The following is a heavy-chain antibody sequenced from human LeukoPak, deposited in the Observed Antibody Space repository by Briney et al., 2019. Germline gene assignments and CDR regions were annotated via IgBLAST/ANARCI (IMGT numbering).Heavy chain of an antibody. J-gene: IGHJ4*02. D-gene: IGHD3-16*02. CDR2: ISSSGSTI. CDR3: ARLYDYVWGSYRDFDY. CDR1: GFTFSSYS. V-gene: IGHV3-48*02. Sequence: GGSLRLSCAASGFTFSSYSMNWVRQAPGKGLEWVSYISSSGSTIYYADSVKGRFTISRDNAKNSLYLQMNSLRDEDTAVYYCARLYDYVWGSYRDFDYWGQGTLVTVSS.